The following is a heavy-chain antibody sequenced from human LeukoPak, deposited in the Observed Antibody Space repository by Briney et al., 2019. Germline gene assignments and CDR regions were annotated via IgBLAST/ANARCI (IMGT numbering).Heavy chain of an antibody. Sequence: SETLSLTCTVSGGSISSSGYCWGWIRQPPGKGLEWIGSIYYSGRTYYNPSLKSRITISVDTSKNLVSLNLNSVTAADTALYYCTSPPWAGSYYDAIDVWGQGTMVTVSS. CDR2: IYYSGRT. V-gene: IGHV4-39*01. D-gene: IGHD1-26*01. CDR3: TSPPWAGSYYDAIDV. J-gene: IGHJ3*01. CDR1: GGSISSSGYC.